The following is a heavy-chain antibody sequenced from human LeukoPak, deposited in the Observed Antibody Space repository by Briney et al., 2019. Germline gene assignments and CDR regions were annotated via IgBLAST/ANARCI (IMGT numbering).Heavy chain of an antibody. CDR3: ASFNRVAAAGTTGDY. D-gene: IGHD6-13*01. J-gene: IGHJ4*02. CDR2: INPNSGGT. Sequence: ASVKVSCKTSGYVFTGYYMHWVRQAPGQGLEWMGWINPNSGGTNYAQKFQGRVTMTRDTSISTAYMELSRLRSDDTAVYYCASFNRVAAAGTTGDYWGQGTLVTVSS. CDR1: GYVFTGYY. V-gene: IGHV1-2*02.